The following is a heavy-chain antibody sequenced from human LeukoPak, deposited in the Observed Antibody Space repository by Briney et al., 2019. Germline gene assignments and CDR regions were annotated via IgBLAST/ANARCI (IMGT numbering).Heavy chain of an antibody. D-gene: IGHD2-2*01. CDR3: ARKYPDHWFDP. Sequence: SETLSLTCTVSGGSISSGGYYWSWIRQHPGKGLEWIGYIYYSGSTYYNPSLKSRVSISVNTFQNQFSLKLTAVTAADTAVYYCARKYPDHWFDPWGQGTLVTVSS. V-gene: IGHV4-30-4*08. CDR1: GGSISSGGYY. J-gene: IGHJ5*02. CDR2: IYYSGST.